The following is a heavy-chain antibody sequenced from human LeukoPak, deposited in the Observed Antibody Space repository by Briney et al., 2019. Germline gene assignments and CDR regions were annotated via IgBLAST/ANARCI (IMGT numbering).Heavy chain of an antibody. D-gene: IGHD2-15*01. CDR1: GFTVSSNY. CDR3: ARDRYCSGGSCYPDAFDI. CDR2: IYSGGST. J-gene: IGHJ3*02. Sequence: GGSLRLSCAASGFTVSSNYMSWVRQAPGKGLQWVSVIYSGGSTYYADSVKGRFTISRDNSKNTLYLQMNSLRAEDTAVYYCARDRYCSGGSCYPDAFDIWGQGTMVTVSS. V-gene: IGHV3-53*01.